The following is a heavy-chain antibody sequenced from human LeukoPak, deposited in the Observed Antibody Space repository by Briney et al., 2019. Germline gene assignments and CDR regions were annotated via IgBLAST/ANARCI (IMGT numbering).Heavy chain of an antibody. D-gene: IGHD3-3*01. J-gene: IGHJ2*01. CDR2: TKQDGSEK. Sequence: GGSLRLSCAASGFSFSIHGMYWVRQAPGKGLEWVANTKQDGSEKYYVDSVRGRFTISRDNAKNSLFLQMNSLRAEDTAVYFCARERLGDDIYFDLWGRGTLVTVSS. V-gene: IGHV3-7*01. CDR1: GFSFSIHG. CDR3: ARERLGDDIYFDL.